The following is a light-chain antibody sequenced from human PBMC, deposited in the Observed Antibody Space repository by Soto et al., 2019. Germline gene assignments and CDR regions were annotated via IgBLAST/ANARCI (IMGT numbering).Light chain of an antibody. CDR1: SSDVGGYNY. CDR3: SSYTSSSTYV. Sequence: QSALTQPASVSGSHGQSITISCTGTSSDVGGYNYVSWYQQHPGKAPKLMIYEVSHRPSGVSNRFSGSKSGNTASLTISGLQAEYEADYYCSSYTSSSTYVFGTGTKLTVL. CDR2: EVS. J-gene: IGLJ1*01. V-gene: IGLV2-14*01.